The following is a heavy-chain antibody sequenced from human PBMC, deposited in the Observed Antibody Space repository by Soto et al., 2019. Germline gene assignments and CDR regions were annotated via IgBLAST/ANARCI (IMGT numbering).Heavy chain of an antibody. J-gene: IGHJ4*02. D-gene: IGHD3-22*01. CDR1: GGTFSSYA. V-gene: IGHV1-69*05. CDR3: AAAPWYYYDSSGYPDY. CDR2: IIPIFGNT. Sequence: SVKVSCKASGGTFSSYAISWVRQAPGQGLEWMGGIIPIFGNTNYAQKFQERVTITRDMSTSTAYMELSSLRSEDTAVYYCAAAPWYYYDSSGYPDYWGQGTLVTVSS.